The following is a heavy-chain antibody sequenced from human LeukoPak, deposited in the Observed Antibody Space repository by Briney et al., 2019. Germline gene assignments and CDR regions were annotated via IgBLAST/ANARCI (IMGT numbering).Heavy chain of an antibody. CDR1: GFTFTDHY. J-gene: IGHJ4*02. CDR3: VREGEGPLSKDFDY. CDR2: IGPHSTFT. D-gene: IGHD2/OR15-2a*01. Sequence: ASVKVSCKSSGFTFTDHYIHWVRQGPGQGLEWMGYIGPHSTFTSSPQEFQGRVTMTRDASMSTAYMQLTRLTSDDTAVYYCVREGEGPLSKDFDYWGQGTLVTVSS. V-gene: IGHV1-2*02.